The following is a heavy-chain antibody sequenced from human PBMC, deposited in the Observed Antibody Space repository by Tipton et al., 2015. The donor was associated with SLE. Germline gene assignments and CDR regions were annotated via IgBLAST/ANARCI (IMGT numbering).Heavy chain of an antibody. J-gene: IGHJ2*01. CDR1: GGSISSYY. CDR3: ARTTIAAAGTWYFDL. CDR2: IYYSGST. D-gene: IGHD6-13*01. Sequence: TLSLTCTVSGGSISSYYWSWIRQPPGKGLEWIGSIYYSGSTYYNPSLKSRVTISVDTSKNQFSLKLSSVTAADTAVYYCARTTIAAAGTWYFDLWGRGTLVTVSS. V-gene: IGHV4-59*04.